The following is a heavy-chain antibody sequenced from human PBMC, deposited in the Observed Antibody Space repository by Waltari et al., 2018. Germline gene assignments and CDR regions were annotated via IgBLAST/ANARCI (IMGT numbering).Heavy chain of an antibody. Sequence: EVQLVESGGGLIQPGWSLRLSCAASGFTVSINYMSWVRKAPGKGLEWVGRSRNKAQGYITEYAASVKGRFIISRDDSKNSLYLQMDSLKTEDTAMYYCSSRHSGSSDYWGQGTLVTVSS. V-gene: IGHV3-72*01. CDR1: GFTVSINY. CDR2: SRNKAQGYIT. CDR3: SSRHSGSSDY. J-gene: IGHJ4*02. D-gene: IGHD1-26*01.